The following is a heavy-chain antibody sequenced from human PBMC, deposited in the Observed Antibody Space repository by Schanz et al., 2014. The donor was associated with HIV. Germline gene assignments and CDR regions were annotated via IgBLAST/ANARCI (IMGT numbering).Heavy chain of an antibody. V-gene: IGHV3-30*03. CDR3: YGDESGY. CDR1: GFTFSTYG. CDR2: ISYDGSNK. D-gene: IGHD4-17*01. Sequence: QVQLVESGGGVVQPGRSLRLSCAASGFTFSTYGMHWVRQAPGKGLEWVAFISYDGSNKYYADSVKGRFTISRDNSKNTLYLQMNSLRAEDTAVYYCYGDESGYWGQGTLVTVS. J-gene: IGHJ4*02.